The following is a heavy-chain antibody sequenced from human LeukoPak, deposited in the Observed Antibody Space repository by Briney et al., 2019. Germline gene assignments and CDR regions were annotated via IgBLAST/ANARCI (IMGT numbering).Heavy chain of an antibody. V-gene: IGHV3-30*04. J-gene: IGHJ4*02. CDR2: ISYDGSNK. CDR1: GFTFSSYA. Sequence: GGSLRLSCAASGFTFSSYAMHWVRQAPGKGLEWVAVISYDGSNKYYADSVKGRFTISRDNSKNTLYLQMNSLRAEDTAVYYCTRGHSSSPDYWGQGTLVTVSS. D-gene: IGHD6-13*01. CDR3: TRGHSSSPDY.